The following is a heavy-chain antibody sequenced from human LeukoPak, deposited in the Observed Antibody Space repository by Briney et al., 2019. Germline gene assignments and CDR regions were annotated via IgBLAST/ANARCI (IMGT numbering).Heavy chain of an antibody. Sequence: GESLQISCKGSGYSFTSYWIGWVRQLPGKGLEWMGIIYPDDSDTRYSPSFQGQVTISADKSISTAYLQWSSLKASDTAMYSCTGRDVGTIALAYYYYGMDVWGQGTTVTVSS. CDR2: IYPDDSDT. D-gene: IGHD3-9*01. CDR3: TGRDVGTIALAYYYYGMDV. J-gene: IGHJ6*02. CDR1: GYSFTSYW. V-gene: IGHV5-51*01.